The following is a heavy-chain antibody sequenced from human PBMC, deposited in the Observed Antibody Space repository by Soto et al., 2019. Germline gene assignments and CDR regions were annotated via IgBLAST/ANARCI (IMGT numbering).Heavy chain of an antibody. V-gene: IGHV3-11*05. Sequence: QVQLVESGGGLVKPGGSLRLSCAASGFTFSDYYMSWIRQAPGKGLEWVSYISSSSSYTNYADSVKGRFTISRDNAKNSLYLQMNSLRAEDTAVYYCASFALYSSSSYVGYWGQGTLVTVSS. J-gene: IGHJ4*02. D-gene: IGHD6-13*01. CDR2: ISSSSSYT. CDR1: GFTFSDYY. CDR3: ASFALYSSSSYVGY.